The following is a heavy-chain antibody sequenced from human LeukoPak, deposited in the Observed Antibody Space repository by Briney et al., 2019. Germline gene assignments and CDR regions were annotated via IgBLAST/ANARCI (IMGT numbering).Heavy chain of an antibody. J-gene: IGHJ3*02. V-gene: IGHV4-4*02. CDR1: GGSISSSNW. D-gene: IGHD4-17*01. CDR3: AREMMAGDYDDAFDI. CDR2: IYHSGST. Sequence: SETLSLTCSVSGGSISSSNWWSWVRQPPGKGLEWIGEIYHSGSTNYNPSLKSRVTISVDKSKNQFSLKLSSVTAADTAVYYCAREMMAGDYDDAFDIWGQGTMVTVSS.